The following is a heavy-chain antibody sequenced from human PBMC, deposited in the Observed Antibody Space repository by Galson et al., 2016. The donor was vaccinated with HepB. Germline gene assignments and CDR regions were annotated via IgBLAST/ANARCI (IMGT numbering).Heavy chain of an antibody. J-gene: IGHJ4*02. CDR3: AKDPDSGTNLAADS. CDR2: ISASGGRK. D-gene: IGHD1-26*01. V-gene: IGHV3-23*01. CDR1: GFTFSNFA. Sequence: SLRLSCAASGFTFSNFAMSWVRQAPGKGLEWVSAISASGGRKYYAESVKGRFIISRDNSKNTVYLQMNTLRVEDTAVYFCAKDPDSGTNLAADSWGPGSLVTVSS.